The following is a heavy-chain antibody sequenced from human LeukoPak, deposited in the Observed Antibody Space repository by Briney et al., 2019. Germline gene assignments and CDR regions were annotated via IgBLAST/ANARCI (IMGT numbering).Heavy chain of an antibody. J-gene: IGHJ4*02. CDR1: GYTFTVYY. D-gene: IGHD1-1*01. CDR3: ARDIDGTTDFDY. V-gene: IGHV1-2*02. Sequence: ASVKVSCKASGYTFTVYYMHWVRQAPGQGLGWMGWINPNSGGTNYAQKFQGRVTMTRDTSISTAYMELSRLRSDDTAVYYCARDIDGTTDFDYWGQGTLVAVSS. CDR2: INPNSGGT.